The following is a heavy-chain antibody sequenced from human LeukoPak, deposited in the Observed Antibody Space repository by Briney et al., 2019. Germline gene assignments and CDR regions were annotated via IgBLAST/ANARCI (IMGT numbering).Heavy chain of an antibody. J-gene: IGHJ3*02. V-gene: IGHV3-30*02. CDR3: AKEGDYYGSGSYRDGFDI. CDR2: IRYDGINK. D-gene: IGHD3-10*01. Sequence: PGGSLRLSCAASGFTLRNYDMHWVRQAPGKGLEWVAFIRYDGINKYYADSVKGRFTISRDSFKNTLYLQMNSLRPEDTAVYYCAKEGDYYGSGSYRDGFDIWGQGTRATVSS. CDR1: GFTLRNYD.